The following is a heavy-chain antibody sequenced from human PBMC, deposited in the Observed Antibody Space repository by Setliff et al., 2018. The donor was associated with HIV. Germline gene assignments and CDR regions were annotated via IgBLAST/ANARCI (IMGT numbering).Heavy chain of an antibody. CDR1: GFSFSEFW. CDR2: IKADEREK. J-gene: IGHJ4*02. CDR3: NMGHSRKSSE. Sequence: PGGSLRLSCAASGFSFSEFWMNWVRQAPGKGLEWVANIKADEREKYYVDSVKGRFTTSRDNTKNSLFLQMDRLRVEDTAVYYCNMGHSRKSSEWGRVTRVTVS. V-gene: IGHV3-7*03. D-gene: IGHD1-26*01.